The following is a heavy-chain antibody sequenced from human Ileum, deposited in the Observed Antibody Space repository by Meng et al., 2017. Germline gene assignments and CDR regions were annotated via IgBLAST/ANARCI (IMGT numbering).Heavy chain of an antibody. CDR3: ARHGGYSQDF. CDR1: SCFISSSSY. Sequence: QGSLLESGPGLVTPSGTLALTCAVSSCFISSSSYWSWVRQPPGKGLEWIGQISHSGTAYYNPSLKSRVTMSVDESKSQFSLMLTSVTAADTAIYYCARHGGYSQDFWGQGTLVTVSS. CDR2: ISHSGTA. V-gene: IGHV4-4*02. D-gene: IGHD4-23*01. J-gene: IGHJ4*02.